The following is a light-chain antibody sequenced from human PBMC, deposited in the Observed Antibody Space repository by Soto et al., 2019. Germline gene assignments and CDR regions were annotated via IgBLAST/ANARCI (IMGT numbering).Light chain of an antibody. J-gene: IGLJ1*01. Sequence: QSVLTQPPSASGTPGQRVTISCSGSSSNIGSNTVNWYQQLPGTAPKLVIYSNNQRPSGVPDRFSVSKSGTSASLAISGLQSEDEADYYCSVFDDTANAYV. CDR3: SVFDDTANAYV. CDR1: SSNIGSNT. V-gene: IGLV1-44*01. CDR2: SNN.